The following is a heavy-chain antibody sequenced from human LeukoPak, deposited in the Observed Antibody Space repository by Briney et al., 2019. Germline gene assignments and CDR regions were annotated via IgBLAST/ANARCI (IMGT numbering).Heavy chain of an antibody. CDR1: GFTFSSYA. V-gene: IGHV3-23*01. D-gene: IGHD3-22*01. J-gene: IGHJ3*02. Sequence: GGSLRLSCAASGFTFSSYAMSWVRQAPGKGLEWVSAISGSGGSTYYADSVEGRFTISRDNSKNTLYLQMNSLRAEDTAVYYCAKTYYYDSSGQAFDIWGQGTMVTVSS. CDR3: AKTYYYDSSGQAFDI. CDR2: ISGSGGST.